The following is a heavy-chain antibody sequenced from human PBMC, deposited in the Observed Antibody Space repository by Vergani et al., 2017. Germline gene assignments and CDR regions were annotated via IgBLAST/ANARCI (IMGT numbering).Heavy chain of an antibody. D-gene: IGHD6-19*01. V-gene: IGHV4-34*01. Sequence: QVQPQQWGAGLLKPSETLSLTCAVYGGSFSGYYWSWIRQPPGKGLEWIGEINHSGSTNYNPSLKSRVTISVDTSKNQFSLKLSSVTAADTAVYYCARGGGIAVAGTLAYWGQGTLVTVSS. CDR3: ARGGGIAVAGTLAY. CDR1: GGSFSGYY. J-gene: IGHJ4*02. CDR2: INHSGST.